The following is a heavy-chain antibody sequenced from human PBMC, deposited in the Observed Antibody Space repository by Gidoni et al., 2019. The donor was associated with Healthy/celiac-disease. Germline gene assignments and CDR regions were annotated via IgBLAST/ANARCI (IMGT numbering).Heavy chain of an antibody. J-gene: IGHJ4*02. Sequence: QVQLVQSGTEVQNPGAAVKASCKASGYTFTSYGTSWVRRAPGQGLEWMGWISAYNSNTSYAQKLQGRVTMTTDTSTSTAYMELRSLRSDDTAVYYCASTYSSGWYGEYYFDYWGQGTLVTVSS. D-gene: IGHD6-19*01. CDR2: ISAYNSNT. CDR3: ASTYSSGWYGEYYFDY. V-gene: IGHV1-18*01. CDR1: GYTFTSYG.